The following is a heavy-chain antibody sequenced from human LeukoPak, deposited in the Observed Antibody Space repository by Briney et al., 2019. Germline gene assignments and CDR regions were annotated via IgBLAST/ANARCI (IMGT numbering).Heavy chain of an antibody. J-gene: IGHJ6*02. V-gene: IGHV3-7*01. CDR3: ARGVRPYYYYGMDV. Sequence: PGGSLRLSCAASGFTFRSYAMHWVRQAPGKGLEWVANIKQDGSEQYYVDSVKGRFTISRDNAKNSVYLQMNSLRAEDTAVYYCARGVRPYYYYGMDVWGQGTTVTVSS. CDR1: GFTFRSYA. CDR2: IKQDGSEQ.